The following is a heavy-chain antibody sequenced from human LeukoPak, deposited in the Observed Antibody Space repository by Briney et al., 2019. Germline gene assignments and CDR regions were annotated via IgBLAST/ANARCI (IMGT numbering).Heavy chain of an antibody. CDR3: ARVSSPWSPRDAFDI. CDR1: GGSISSGGYY. Sequence: PSETLSLTCTVSGGSISSGGYYWSWIRQHPGKGLEWIGYIYYSGSTYYNPSLKSRVTISVDTSKNQFSLKLSSVTPEDTAVYYCARVSSPWSPRDAFDIWGQGTMVTVSS. V-gene: IGHV4-31*03. D-gene: IGHD1-26*01. J-gene: IGHJ3*02. CDR2: IYYSGST.